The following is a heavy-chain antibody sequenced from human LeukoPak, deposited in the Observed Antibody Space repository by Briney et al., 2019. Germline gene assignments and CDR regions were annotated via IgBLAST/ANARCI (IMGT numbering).Heavy chain of an antibody. Sequence: GESLRLSCAASGFTFSSYSMNWVRQAPGKGLEWVSSISSSSSYIYYADSVKGRFTISRDNAKNSLYLQMNSLRAEDTAVYYCAKVAYGDYFYFDYWGQGTLVTVSS. CDR1: GFTFSSYS. V-gene: IGHV3-21*04. D-gene: IGHD4-17*01. CDR3: AKVAYGDYFYFDY. J-gene: IGHJ4*02. CDR2: ISSSSSYI.